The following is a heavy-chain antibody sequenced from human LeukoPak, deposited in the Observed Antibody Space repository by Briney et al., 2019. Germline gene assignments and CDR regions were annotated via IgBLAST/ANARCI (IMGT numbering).Heavy chain of an antibody. CDR2: MSYDGSDQ. D-gene: IGHD2-2*01. CDR3: AKLGCSSTRCYINY. J-gene: IGHJ4*02. V-gene: IGHV3-30*18. Sequence: GRSLRLSCAASGFSFSSYGMRWVRQAPGKGLEWVAVMSYDGSDQSYADSVKGRFTVSRDNSKNTLYLQMNSLRAEDTAVYYCAKLGCSSTRCYINYWGQGTLVTVSS. CDR1: GFSFSSYG.